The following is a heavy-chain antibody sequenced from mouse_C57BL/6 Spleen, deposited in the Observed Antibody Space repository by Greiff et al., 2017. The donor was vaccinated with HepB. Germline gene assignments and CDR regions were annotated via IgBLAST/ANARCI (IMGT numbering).Heavy chain of an antibody. J-gene: IGHJ4*01. CDR1: GYAFSSSW. CDR2: IYPGDGDT. V-gene: IGHV1-82*01. D-gene: IGHD2-3*01. Sequence: VKLVESGPELVKPGASVKISCKASGYAFSSSWMNWVKQRPGKGLEWIGRIYPGDGDTNYNGKFKGKATLTADKSSSTAYMQLSSLTSEDSAVYFCARWLLSHAMDYWGQGTSVTVSS. CDR3: ARWLLSHAMDY.